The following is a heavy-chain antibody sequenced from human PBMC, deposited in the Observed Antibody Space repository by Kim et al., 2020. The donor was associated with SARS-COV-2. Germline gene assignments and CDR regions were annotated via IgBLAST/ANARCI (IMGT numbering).Heavy chain of an antibody. V-gene: IGHV3-48*03. J-gene: IGHJ4*02. Sequence: GGSLRLSCAASGFTFSSYEMNWVRQAPGKGLEWVSYISSSGSTIYYADSVKGRFTISRDNAKNSLYLQMNSLRAEDTAVYYCARDPSGIAASPYFDYWGQGTLVTVSS. CDR2: ISSSGSTI. CDR1: GFTFSSYE. D-gene: IGHD6-13*01. CDR3: ARDPSGIAASPYFDY.